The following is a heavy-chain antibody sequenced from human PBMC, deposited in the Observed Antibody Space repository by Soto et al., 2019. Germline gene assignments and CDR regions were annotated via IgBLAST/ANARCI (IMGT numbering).Heavy chain of an antibody. CDR1: GGSFSGYY. J-gene: IGHJ5*02. CDR2: INHSGST. D-gene: IGHD2-15*01. V-gene: IGHV4-34*01. Sequence: SETLSLTCAVYGGSFSGYYWTWIRQPPGTGLEWIGEINHSGSTNYNPSLKSRVTISVATSKNQFSLKLTSEDTAIYYCVRDNSATFPATPGDEKTDWRGWWFDPWGQGTLVTVSS. CDR3: VRDNSATFPATPGDEKTDWRGWWFDP.